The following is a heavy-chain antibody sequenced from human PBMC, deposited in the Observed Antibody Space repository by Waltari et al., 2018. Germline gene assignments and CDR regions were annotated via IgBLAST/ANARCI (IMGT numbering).Heavy chain of an antibody. CDR3: ARDGSGSLDY. J-gene: IGHJ4*02. CDR2: IYATGDT. D-gene: IGHD3-10*01. CDR1: GSSQINYF. Sequence: GSSQINYFWSWFRQPAGQGLEWIGRIYATGDTNHNPALRGRVTMSVDTSKNQFSLKLSSVTAADTAVYYCARDGSGSLDYWGQGTLVTVSS. V-gene: IGHV4-4*07.